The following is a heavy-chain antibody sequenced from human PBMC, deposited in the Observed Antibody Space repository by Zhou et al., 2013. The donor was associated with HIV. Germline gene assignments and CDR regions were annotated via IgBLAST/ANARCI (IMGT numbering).Heavy chain of an antibody. CDR1: GGTFSSYA. CDR3: ARDVGITARPNWFDP. J-gene: IGHJ5*02. Sequence: QVQLVQSGAEVKKPGSSVKVSCKASGGTFSSYAINWVRQAPGQGLEWMGGIIPIFGTANYAQKFQGRVTITTDESTSAAYMELSSLRSDDTAVYYCARDVGITARPNWFDPWGQGTLVTVSS. D-gene: IGHD5-18*01. V-gene: IGHV1-69*05. CDR2: IIPIFGTA.